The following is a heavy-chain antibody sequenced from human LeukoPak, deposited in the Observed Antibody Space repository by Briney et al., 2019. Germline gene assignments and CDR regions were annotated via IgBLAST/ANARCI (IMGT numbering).Heavy chain of an antibody. J-gene: IGHJ4*02. CDR1: GFTFSSYA. D-gene: IGHD2-2*01. CDR3: ASPPLEDIVVVPAATRKNTDY. CDR2: ISYDGSNK. V-gene: IGHV3-30-3*01. Sequence: GGSLRLSCAASGFTFSSYAMHWVRQAPGKGLEWVAVISYDGSNKYYADSVKGRFTISRDSSKNTLYLQMNSLRAEDTAVYYCASPPLEDIVVVPAATRKNTDYWGQGTLVTVSS.